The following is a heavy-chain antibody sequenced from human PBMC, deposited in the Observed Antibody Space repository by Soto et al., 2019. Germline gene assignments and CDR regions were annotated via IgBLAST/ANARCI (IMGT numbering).Heavy chain of an antibody. V-gene: IGHV3-23*01. CDR1: GFTFSSYA. CDR2: ISGSGGST. Sequence: EVQLLESGGGLVQPGGSLRLSCAASGFTFSSYAMSWVRQAPGKGLEWVSAISGSGGSTYYADSVKGRFTISRDNSKNTWYLQMNSVRAEDTAVYYCAASGYSYGLGFDYWGQGTLVTVSS. D-gene: IGHD5-18*01. CDR3: AASGYSYGLGFDY. J-gene: IGHJ4*02.